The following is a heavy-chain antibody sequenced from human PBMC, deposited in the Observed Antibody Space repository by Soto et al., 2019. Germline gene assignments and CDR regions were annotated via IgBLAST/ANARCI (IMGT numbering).Heavy chain of an antibody. J-gene: IGHJ4*02. CDR2: ISSTSTYI. V-gene: IGHV3-21*01. Sequence: EVQLVESGGGLVKPGGSLRLSCAASASGFTFSLYTMNWVRQAPGKGLEWVSSISSTSTYIYYADSVKGRFTISRDNAKNSLYLQMNSLRAEDTAVYYCASRPDSNVPGADWGRGTLVTVSS. D-gene: IGHD7-27*01. CDR3: ASRPDSNVPGAD. CDR1: GFTFSLYT.